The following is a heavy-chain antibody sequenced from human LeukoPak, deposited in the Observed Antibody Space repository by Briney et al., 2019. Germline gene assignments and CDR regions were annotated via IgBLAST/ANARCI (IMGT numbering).Heavy chain of an antibody. CDR3: ARETSQKGAHYMDV. CDR2: IYSGGRT. V-gene: IGHV3-53*01. J-gene: IGHJ6*03. CDR1: GFTVSSNY. D-gene: IGHD3-16*01. Sequence: GGSLRLSCAASGFTVSSNYMSWVRQAPGKGLEWVSVIYSGGRTYYGDSVKGRFTFSRDNSKNTLYLQMNSLRAEDTAVYYCARETSQKGAHYMDVWGKGTTVTISS.